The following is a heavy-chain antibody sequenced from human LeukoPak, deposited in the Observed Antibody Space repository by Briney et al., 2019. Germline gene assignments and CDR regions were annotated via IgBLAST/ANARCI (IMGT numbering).Heavy chain of an antibody. CDR2: VNPDSGDT. V-gene: IGHV1-2*02. D-gene: IGHD3-10*01. J-gene: IGHJ4*02. Sequence: ASVRVSCKASGYTFGNNYMHWVRQAPGQGLEWMGWVNPDSGDTKYEQKFQGRVTMTRDTSINTAYMELSGLRSDDTAVYYCASPSLASGKYYEYWGQGTLVTVSS. CDR3: ASPSLASGKYYEY. CDR1: GYTFGNNY.